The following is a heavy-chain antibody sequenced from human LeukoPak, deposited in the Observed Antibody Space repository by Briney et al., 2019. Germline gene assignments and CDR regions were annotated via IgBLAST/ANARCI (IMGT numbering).Heavy chain of an antibody. V-gene: IGHV1-46*01. CDR3: ARMTTIYFDY. CDR1: GGTFSSYA. Sequence: ASVKVSCKASGGTFSSYAISWVRQAPGQGLEWMGIINPSGGSTTYAQKFQGRVTMTRDTSTSTVYMELSSLRSEDTAVYYCARMTTIYFDYWGQGTLVTVSS. CDR2: INPSGGST. D-gene: IGHD4-17*01. J-gene: IGHJ4*02.